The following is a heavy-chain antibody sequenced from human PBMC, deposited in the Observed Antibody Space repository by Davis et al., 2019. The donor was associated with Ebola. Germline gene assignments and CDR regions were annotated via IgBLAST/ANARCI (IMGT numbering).Heavy chain of an antibody. Sequence: SGPPQITSTQSLSLTSSYSGISPRTTGMCARWIRLPPEQPLEWLALIDWDDDKYYSTSLKTRLTISKDTSKNQVVLTMTNMDPVDTATYYCARRIYGSGYSFDYGGQGTLVTVSS. CDR3: ARRIYGSGYSFDY. D-gene: IGHD5-12*01. J-gene: IGHJ4*02. CDR1: GISPRTTGMC. V-gene: IGHV2-70*01. CDR2: IDWDDDK.